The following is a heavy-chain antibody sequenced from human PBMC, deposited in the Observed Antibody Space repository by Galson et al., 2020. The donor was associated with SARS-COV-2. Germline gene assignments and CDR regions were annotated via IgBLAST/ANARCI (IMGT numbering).Heavy chain of an antibody. V-gene: IGHV4-34*08. D-gene: IGHD2-2*01. J-gene: IGHJ4*02. CDR1: AGTFSGYY. Sequence: SETLSLTSAVYAGTFSGYYWSWIRQPPGKRLERIGPINHSGSTNYNPSLKSRVTISVDTSKNQFSLKLSSVTAADTAVYYGAGSPYQLLLPVMGTYFDYWGQGTLVTVSS. CDR3: AGSPYQLLLPVMGTYFDY. CDR2: INHSGST.